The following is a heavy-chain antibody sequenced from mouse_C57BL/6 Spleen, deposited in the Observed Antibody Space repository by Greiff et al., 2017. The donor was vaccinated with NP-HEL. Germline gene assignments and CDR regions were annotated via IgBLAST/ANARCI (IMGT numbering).Heavy chain of an antibody. V-gene: IGHV5-17*01. CDR1: GFTFSDYG. Sequence: EVHLVESGGGLVKPGGSLKLSCAASGFTFSDYGMHWVRQAPEKGLEWVAYISSGSSSIYYADTVKGRFTISRDNAKNTLFLQMTSLRSEDTAMYYYARPYYRNSPWFAYWGQGTPVTVSA. CDR3: ARPYYRNSPWFAY. CDR2: ISSGSSSI. J-gene: IGHJ3*01. D-gene: IGHD2-5*01.